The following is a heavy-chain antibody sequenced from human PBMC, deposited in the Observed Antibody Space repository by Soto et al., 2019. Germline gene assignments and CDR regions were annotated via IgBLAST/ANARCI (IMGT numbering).Heavy chain of an antibody. V-gene: IGHV3-30*18. Sequence: PCGSLNLSCTASGFTLVDYGMHWGRQAPGKGLEWVAVTSYDGRNKYFADSVKGRFTISRDNSKNTLYLQLNSLRVEDTAVYYCAKDSYYDDTGFGAGPTEWGQGTLVTVSS. CDR3: AKDSYYDDTGFGAGPTE. CDR1: GFTLVDYG. J-gene: IGHJ4*02. CDR2: TSYDGRNK. D-gene: IGHD3-22*01.